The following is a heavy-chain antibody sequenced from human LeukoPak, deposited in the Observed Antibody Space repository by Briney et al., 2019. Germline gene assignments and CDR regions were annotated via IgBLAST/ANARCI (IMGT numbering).Heavy chain of an antibody. CDR3: ARTIVGSTYDAFDI. J-gene: IGHJ3*02. D-gene: IGHD1-26*01. Sequence: PGGSLRLSCAASGFTVSTNYMSWVRQAPGKGLEWVSIIYSAGNTYYADSVKGRFTISRDNSRNTLYLQMNSLRADDTAVYYCARTIVGSTYDAFDIWGQGTLATVSS. CDR2: IYSAGNT. CDR1: GFTVSTNY. V-gene: IGHV3-53*01.